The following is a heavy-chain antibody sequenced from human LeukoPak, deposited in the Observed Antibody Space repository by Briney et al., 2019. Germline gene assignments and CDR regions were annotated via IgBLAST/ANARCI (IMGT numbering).Heavy chain of an antibody. Sequence: SVKVSCKASGGTFSSYAISWVRQAPGQGLEWMGGIIPIFGTANYAQKFQGRVTITADKSTSTAYMELSSLRSEDTAVYYCARLPPGYGGNSRTRRDFLGQGTLVTVSS. V-gene: IGHV1-69*06. D-gene: IGHD4-23*01. CDR1: GGTFSSYA. J-gene: IGHJ4*02. CDR3: ARLPPGYGGNSRTRRDF. CDR2: IIPIFGTA.